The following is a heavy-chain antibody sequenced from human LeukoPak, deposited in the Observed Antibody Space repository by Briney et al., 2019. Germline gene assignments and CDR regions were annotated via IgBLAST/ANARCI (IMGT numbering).Heavy chain of an antibody. J-gene: IGHJ4*02. Sequence: PGGSLRLSCAGSGFTFTSYWMSWVRQAPGKGLEWVANIKQDGSEKHYVDSVKGRFAISRDNAKNSLYLQMSSLRAEDTAVYYCARGGSYSYWGQGTLVTVSS. CDR3: ARGGSYSY. CDR2: IKQDGSEK. D-gene: IGHD1-26*01. CDR1: GFTFTSYW. V-gene: IGHV3-7*01.